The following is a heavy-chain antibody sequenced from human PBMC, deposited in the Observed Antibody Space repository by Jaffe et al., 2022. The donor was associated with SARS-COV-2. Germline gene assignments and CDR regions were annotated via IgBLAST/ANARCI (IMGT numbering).Heavy chain of an antibody. CDR2: IYYSGST. V-gene: IGHV4-39*01. Sequence: QLQLQESGPGLVKPSETLSLTCTVSGGSISSSSYYWGWIRQPPGKGLEWIGSIYYSGSTYYNPSLKSRVTISVDTSKNQFSLKLSSVTAADTAVYYCARTHLYGDYVGWFDPWGQGTLVTVSS. J-gene: IGHJ5*02. CDR1: GGSISSSSYY. D-gene: IGHD4-17*01. CDR3: ARTHLYGDYVGWFDP.